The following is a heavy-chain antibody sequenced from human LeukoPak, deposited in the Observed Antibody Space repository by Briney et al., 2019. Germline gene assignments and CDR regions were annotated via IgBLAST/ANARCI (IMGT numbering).Heavy chain of an antibody. J-gene: IGHJ3*02. CDR1: GGSISSSNW. CDR3: ARDEVYYYDSKRVAFDI. D-gene: IGHD3-22*01. Sequence: SETLSLTCAVSGGSISSSNWWSWVRQPPGKGLEWIGEIYHSGSTNYNPSLKGRVTISVDKSKNQFSLKLSSVTAADTAVYYCARDEVYYYDSKRVAFDIWGQGTMVTVSS. V-gene: IGHV4-4*02. CDR2: IYHSGST.